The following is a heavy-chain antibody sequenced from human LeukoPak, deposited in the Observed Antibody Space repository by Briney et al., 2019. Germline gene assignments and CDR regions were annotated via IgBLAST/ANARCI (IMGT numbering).Heavy chain of an antibody. Sequence: PSETLFLTCAVYGGSFSGYYWSWIRQPPGKGLEWIGEINHNGNTNYNPSLKSRVTISVDTSKNQFSLKLSSVTAADTAVYYCARGRYYYDSSGYNHWGQGTLVTVSS. CDR3: ARGRYYYDSSGYNH. V-gene: IGHV4-34*01. J-gene: IGHJ5*02. D-gene: IGHD3-22*01. CDR1: GGSFSGYY. CDR2: INHNGNT.